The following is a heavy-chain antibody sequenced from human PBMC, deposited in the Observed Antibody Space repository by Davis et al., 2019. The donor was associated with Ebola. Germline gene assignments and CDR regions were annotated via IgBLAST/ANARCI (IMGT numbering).Heavy chain of an antibody. V-gene: IGHV4-59*01. J-gene: IGHJ5*02. CDR1: GGSISSYY. CDR3: ARARHSSSWYVMADYNWFDP. CDR2: IYYSGST. D-gene: IGHD6-13*01. Sequence: PSETLSLTCTVSGGSISSYYWSWIRQPPGKGLEWIGYIYYSGSTNYNPSLKSRVTISVDTSKNQFSLKLSSVTAADTAVYYCARARHSSSWYVMADYNWFDPWGQGTLVTVSS.